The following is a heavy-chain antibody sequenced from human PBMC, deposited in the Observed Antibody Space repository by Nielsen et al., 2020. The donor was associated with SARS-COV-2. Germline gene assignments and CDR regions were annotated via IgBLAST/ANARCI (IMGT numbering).Heavy chain of an antibody. CDR2: MNPHSGHT. V-gene: IGHV1-8*01. J-gene: IGHJ4*02. CDR3: ARAPSYFDY. CDR1: GDTFTSYD. Sequence: SVKVSCKASGDTFTSYDINWVRQATGQGLEWMGWMNPHSGHTGYAKKFQGRVTMTRSTSISTAYMELSSLRSEDTAVYYCARAPSYFDYWGQGTLVTVSS.